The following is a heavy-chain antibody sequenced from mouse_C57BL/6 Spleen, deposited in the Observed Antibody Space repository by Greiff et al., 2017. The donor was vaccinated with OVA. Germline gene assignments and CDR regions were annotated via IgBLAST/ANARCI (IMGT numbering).Heavy chain of an antibody. Sequence: EVKLMESGGGLVKPGGSLKLSCAASGFTFSDYGMHWVRQAPEKGLEWVAYISSGSSTIYYADTVKGRFTMSRDNAKNTLFLQMTSLRSEDTAMYYCARNDYFYAMDYGGQGTSVTVSS. V-gene: IGHV5-17*01. CDR2: ISSGSSTI. D-gene: IGHD2-4*01. CDR3: ARNDYFYAMDY. CDR1: GFTFSDYG. J-gene: IGHJ4*01.